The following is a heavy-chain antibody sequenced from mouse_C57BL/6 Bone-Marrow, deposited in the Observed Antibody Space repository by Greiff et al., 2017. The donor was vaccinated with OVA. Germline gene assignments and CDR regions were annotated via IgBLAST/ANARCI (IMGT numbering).Heavy chain of an antibody. Sequence: VQLQQSGPGLVKPSQTVFLTCTVTGISITTGNYRWSWIRQFPGNKLEWMGYIYYSGTITYNPSLTSRTTITRDTPKNQFFLEMNSLTAEDTATYYCAQDYFYYFDYWGQGTTLTVSS. CDR2: IYYSGTI. CDR3: AQDYFYYFDY. V-gene: IGHV3-5*01. CDR1: GISITTGNYR. D-gene: IGHD1-1*01. J-gene: IGHJ2*01.